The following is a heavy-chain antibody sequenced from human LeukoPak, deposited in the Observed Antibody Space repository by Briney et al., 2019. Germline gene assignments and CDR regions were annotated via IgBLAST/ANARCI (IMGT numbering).Heavy chain of an antibody. J-gene: IGHJ4*02. Sequence: SETLSLACAVSGASINSSNHFWGWIRQPPGKALEWIGTVFDNGTIYYRQSLKTRVTISVDTSKNQFSLNLRSLTAADTAVYFCAYTAGYDLFEFWGQGTLVTVSS. CDR3: AYTAGYDLFEF. D-gene: IGHD3-3*01. CDR2: VFDNGTI. V-gene: IGHV4-39*01. CDR1: GASINSSNHF.